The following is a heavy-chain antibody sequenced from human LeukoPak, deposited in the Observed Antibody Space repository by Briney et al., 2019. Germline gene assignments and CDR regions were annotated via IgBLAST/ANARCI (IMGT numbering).Heavy chain of an antibody. V-gene: IGHV1-58*02. CDR2: IVVGSGNT. D-gene: IGHD1-26*01. CDR3: ARDRQWELPNGDAFDI. CDR1: GFTFTISA. J-gene: IGHJ3*02. Sequence: GPSVNVSYKASGFTFTISAMQWVRHARGQRREWIGWIVVGSGNTNYTQQFQERVTITRDMSTSTAYMELSRVRSDDTAVYYCARDRQWELPNGDAFDIWRQGTMVTVPS.